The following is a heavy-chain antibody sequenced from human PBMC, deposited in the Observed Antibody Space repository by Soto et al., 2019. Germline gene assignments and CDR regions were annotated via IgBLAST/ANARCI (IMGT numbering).Heavy chain of an antibody. D-gene: IGHD1-26*01. CDR2: IGGSGGRT. CDR1: GFTFSSYA. Sequence: EVQLLESGGGLVQPGGSLRLSCAASGFTFSSYAMTWVRQAPGKGPEWVSGIGGSGGRTYYADSVKGRFTISRDTSKNTLYLQMNSLGAEDTAVYYCAKARGELPYWYFDLWGRGTLVTVSS. CDR3: AKARGELPYWYFDL. J-gene: IGHJ2*01. V-gene: IGHV3-23*01.